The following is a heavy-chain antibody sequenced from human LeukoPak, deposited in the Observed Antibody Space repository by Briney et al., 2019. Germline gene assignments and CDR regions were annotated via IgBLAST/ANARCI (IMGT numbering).Heavy chain of an antibody. D-gene: IGHD6-13*01. CDR3: AKHRSGIAASGSNY. CDR1: GFTFSSFA. Sequence: PGGSLRPSCAASGFTFSSFAMSWVRQAPGKGLEWVSVSVISGSGGDSGGSTYYADSVKGRFTISRDDSNNTLYLQMNNLKVEDTAVYYCAKHRSGIAASGSNYWGQGTLVSVSS. V-gene: IGHV3-23*01. J-gene: IGHJ4*02. CDR2: ISGSGGDSGGST.